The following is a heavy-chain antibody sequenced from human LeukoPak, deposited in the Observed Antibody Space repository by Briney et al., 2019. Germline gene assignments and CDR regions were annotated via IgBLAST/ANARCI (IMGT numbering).Heavy chain of an antibody. D-gene: IGHD3-10*01. CDR1: GFNFSNYW. Sequence: PGGSLRLSCAASGFNFSNYWMHWVRQVPGKGLVWVSLIHSDGSTIIYADSVKGRFTISRDNAKKTLYLQMDSLRVEGMAVYFCARGGGSAASGSQVRVDYMDVWGKGTTVTVSS. V-gene: IGHV3-74*01. CDR3: ARGGGSAASGSQVRVDYMDV. J-gene: IGHJ6*03. CDR2: IHSDGSTI.